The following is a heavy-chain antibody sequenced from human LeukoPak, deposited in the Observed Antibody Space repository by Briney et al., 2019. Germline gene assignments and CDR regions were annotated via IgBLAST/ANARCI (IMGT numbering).Heavy chain of an antibody. V-gene: IGHV1-2*02. J-gene: IGHJ6*03. CDR3: ARGRGSVYYYYYMDV. CDR2: INPNSGGT. CDR1: GYTFTGYY. Sequence: ASVKVSCKASGYTFTGYYMHWVRQAPGQGLEWMGWINPNSGGTNYAQKFQGRVTMTRNTSISTAYMELSSLRSEDTAVYYCARGRGSVYYYYYMDVWGKGTTVTISS.